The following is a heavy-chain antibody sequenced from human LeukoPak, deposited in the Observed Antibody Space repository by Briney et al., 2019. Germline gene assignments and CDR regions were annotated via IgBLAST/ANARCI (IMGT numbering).Heavy chain of an antibody. CDR1: GGSIDDSNYY. Sequence: SETLSLTCIVSGGSIDDSNYYWGWIRQPPEKGLEWIGSFYYTGNTYYSPPLQSRVTISADTSNNQFSLSLRSVTASDTAVYYCARRFHGSGSHFFDYWGQGKLVSVSS. V-gene: IGHV4-39*01. CDR3: ARRFHGSGSHFFDY. CDR2: FYYTGNT. D-gene: IGHD3-10*01. J-gene: IGHJ4*02.